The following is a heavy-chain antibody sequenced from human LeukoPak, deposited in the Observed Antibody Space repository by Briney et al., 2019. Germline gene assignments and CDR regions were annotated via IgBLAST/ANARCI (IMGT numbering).Heavy chain of an antibody. Sequence: GGSLRLSCAASGFTFGNYAMNWVRQAPGKGLEWVAHIKEDESDEYYVDSVRGRFTASRDNAKNSVNLQMNSLRVEDTAVYYCARWRGRQSEFDYWGQGTLVTVSS. V-gene: IGHV3-7*01. J-gene: IGHJ4*02. D-gene: IGHD1-1*01. CDR2: IKEDESDE. CDR1: GFTFGNYA. CDR3: ARWRGRQSEFDY.